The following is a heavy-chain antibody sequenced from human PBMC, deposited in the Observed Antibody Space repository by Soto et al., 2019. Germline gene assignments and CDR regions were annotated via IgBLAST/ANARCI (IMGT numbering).Heavy chain of an antibody. CDR3: AKESSGYSSSWNRYNWFDP. CDR2: IYSGVTT. J-gene: IGHJ5*02. Sequence: QPGGSLRLSCAASGFTVSNNYMSWVRRAPGKGLEWVSLIYSGVTTYYADSVKGRFTISRDNSKNTLYLQMNSLRAEDTAVYYCAKESSGYSSSWNRYNWFDPWGQGTLVTVSS. CDR1: GFTVSNNY. V-gene: IGHV3-53*05. D-gene: IGHD6-13*01.